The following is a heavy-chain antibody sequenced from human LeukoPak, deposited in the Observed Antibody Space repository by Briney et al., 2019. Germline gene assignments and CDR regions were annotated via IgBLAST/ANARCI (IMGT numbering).Heavy chain of an antibody. Sequence: SETLSLTCTASGGSISSSSYYWGWIRQPPGKGLEWIGRIYTSGSTNYNPSLKSRVTMSVDTSKNQFSLKLSSVTAADTAVYYCARGRSVGATPSPFDYWGQGTLVTVSS. D-gene: IGHD1-26*01. CDR3: ARGRSVGATPSPFDY. CDR2: IYTSGST. J-gene: IGHJ4*02. V-gene: IGHV4-39*07. CDR1: GGSISSSSYY.